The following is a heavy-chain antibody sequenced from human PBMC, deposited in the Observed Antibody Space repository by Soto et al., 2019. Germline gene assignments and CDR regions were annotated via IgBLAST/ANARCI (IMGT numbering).Heavy chain of an antibody. D-gene: IGHD3-22*01. J-gene: IGHJ3*01. Sequence: PSETLSLTCTVSGGSISSGGYYWSWIRQHPGKGLEWIGYIYYSGSTYYNPSLKSRVTISVDTSKNQFSLKLSSVTAADTAVYYCARVVGAYYDSSGYYLAPDAFDLWAQGTTVTVSS. CDR2: IYYSGST. CDR1: GGSISSGGYY. CDR3: ARVVGAYYDSSGYYLAPDAFDL. V-gene: IGHV4-31*03.